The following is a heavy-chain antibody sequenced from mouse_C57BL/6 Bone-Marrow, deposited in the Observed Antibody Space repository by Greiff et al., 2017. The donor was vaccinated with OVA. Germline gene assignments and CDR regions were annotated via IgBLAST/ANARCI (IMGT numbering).Heavy chain of an antibody. J-gene: IGHJ1*03. CDR1: GYSITSGYY. V-gene: IGHV3-6*01. Sequence: DVQLQESGPGLVKPSQSLSLTCSVTGYSITSGYYWNWIRQLPGNKLEWMGYISDDGSNNYNPSLKNRISITRDTSTNQFFLKLNSVTTEDTATYYCARRLLQGYFDVWGTGTTVTVSS. CDR2: ISDDGSN. D-gene: IGHD1-2*01. CDR3: ARRLLQGYFDV.